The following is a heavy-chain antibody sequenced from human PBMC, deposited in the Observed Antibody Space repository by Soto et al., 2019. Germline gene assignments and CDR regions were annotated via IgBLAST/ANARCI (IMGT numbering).Heavy chain of an antibody. V-gene: IGHV3-66*01. D-gene: IGHD3-9*01. J-gene: IGHJ4*02. Sequence: EVQLVEAGGGLVQPGGSLRLSCAASGFTVSSNYMSWVLQAPGKGLEGVSVIYSGGSTYYADSVKGRVTISRDNSKNTLYLQLNSLRAEDTAVYYCARDPGGVLRYFDYNLGYWGQGTLVTVSS. CDR1: GFTVSSNY. CDR2: IYSGGST. CDR3: ARDPGGVLRYFDYNLGY.